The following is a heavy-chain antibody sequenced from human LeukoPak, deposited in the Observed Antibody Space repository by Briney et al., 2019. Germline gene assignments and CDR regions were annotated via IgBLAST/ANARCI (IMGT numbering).Heavy chain of an antibody. CDR1: GFTFSGSG. V-gene: IGHV3-30*02. J-gene: IGHJ4*02. CDR3: ADRTSDY. D-gene: IGHD1-14*01. CDR2: IDYDGRNK. Sequence: PAGSLRLSCAASGFTFSGSGMHWVRQPPGKGQEWVSFIDYDGRNKRDADFVGSRFTSSRDNTNNTLYLQMTSVRPEDAAVYYCADRTSDYWGQGTRVTVSS.